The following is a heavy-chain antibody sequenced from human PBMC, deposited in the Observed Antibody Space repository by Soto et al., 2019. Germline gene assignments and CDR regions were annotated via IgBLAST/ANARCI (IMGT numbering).Heavy chain of an antibody. CDR2: ITTSGGNT. V-gene: IGHV3-23*01. CDR3: AGSYCTNGVCYKNGCCYFDV. J-gene: IGHJ6*03. D-gene: IGHD2-8*01. CDR1: GFTFSTYA. Sequence: EVQLLESGGGLVQPGGSLRLSCAASGFTFSTYAMSWVRQAPGKGLEWVSTITTSGGNTYYADSVQGRFTISRDNSKNTVYPQMKSLRAEDTAVYYCAGSYCTNGVCYKNGCCYFDVWGKGTSVTVSS.